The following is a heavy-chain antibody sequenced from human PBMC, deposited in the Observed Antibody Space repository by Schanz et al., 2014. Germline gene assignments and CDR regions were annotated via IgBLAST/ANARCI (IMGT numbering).Heavy chain of an antibody. Sequence: QVQLVQSGAEVKKPGASVKVSCKTSGYSFSDYFIHWVRQAPGQGLEWMGWLNPDSGETLYAQRFQGRVTFTRDTSIRTAYMDLRSLLSDDAAVYFCARGGVLVLPPGTVKKGNDYWGQGTLVTVSS. J-gene: IGHJ4*02. V-gene: IGHV1-2*02. CDR3: ARGGVLVLPPGTVKKGNDY. CDR1: GYSFSDYF. D-gene: IGHD3-10*01. CDR2: LNPDSGET.